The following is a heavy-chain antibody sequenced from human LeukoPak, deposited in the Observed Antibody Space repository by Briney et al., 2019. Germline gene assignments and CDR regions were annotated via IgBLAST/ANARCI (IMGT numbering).Heavy chain of an antibody. CDR1: GFTFSSYS. CDR2: ISSSSSYI. Sequence: PGGSLRLSCAVSGFTFSSYSMNWVRQAPGKGLEWVSSISSSSSYIYYADVAKGRFTIARANAKNSLYPQMHSLRAEDTAVYYSARDSGYYYNSSGEGLFDYWGQGTLVTVSS. CDR3: ARDSGYYYNSSGEGLFDY. D-gene: IGHD3-22*01. J-gene: IGHJ4*02. V-gene: IGHV3-21*01.